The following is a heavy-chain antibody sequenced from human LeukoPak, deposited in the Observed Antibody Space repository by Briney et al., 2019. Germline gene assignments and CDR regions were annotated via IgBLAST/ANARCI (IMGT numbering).Heavy chain of an antibody. CDR2: INHSGST. CDR1: GGSFSGYY. CDR3: ARTHYDILTGYLSDFAS. V-gene: IGHV4-34*01. Sequence: SETLSLTCAVYGGSFSGYYWSWIRQPPGKGLEWIGEINHSGSTNYNPSLKSRVTISVDTSKNQFSLKLSSVTAADTAVYYCARTHYDILTGYLSDFASGGQGTLVTVSS. J-gene: IGHJ4*02. D-gene: IGHD3-9*01.